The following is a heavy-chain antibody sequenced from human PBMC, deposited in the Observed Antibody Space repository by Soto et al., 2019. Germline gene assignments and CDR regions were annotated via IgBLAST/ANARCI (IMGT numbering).Heavy chain of an antibody. Sequence: PGESLKISCKGSGYSFTSYWIVWVRQMPGKGLEWMGIIYPGDSDTRYSPSFQGQVTISADKSISTAYLQWSSLKASDTAMYYCATHDHYYDSSGYYYYFSHWGQGTLVTVSS. V-gene: IGHV5-51*01. CDR2: IYPGDSDT. CDR1: GYSFTSYW. J-gene: IGHJ4*02. D-gene: IGHD3-22*01. CDR3: ATHDHYYDSSGYYYYFSH.